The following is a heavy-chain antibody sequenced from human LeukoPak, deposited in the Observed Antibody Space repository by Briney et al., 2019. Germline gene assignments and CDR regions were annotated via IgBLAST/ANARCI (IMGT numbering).Heavy chain of an antibody. CDR1: GFTFSSYS. CDR3: ARDYGDYVHLDY. Sequence: NPGGSLRLSCAASGFTFSSYSMNWVRQAPGKGLEWVSSISSSSSSYIYYADSVKGRFTISRDNAKNSLYLQMNSLRAEDTAVYYCARDYGDYVHLDYWGQGTLVTVSS. V-gene: IGHV3-21*01. D-gene: IGHD4-17*01. J-gene: IGHJ4*02. CDR2: ISSSSSSYI.